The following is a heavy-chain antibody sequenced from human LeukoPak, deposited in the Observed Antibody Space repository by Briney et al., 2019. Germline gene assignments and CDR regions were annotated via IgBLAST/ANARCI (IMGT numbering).Heavy chain of an antibody. CDR1: GFTFDDYA. CDR2: ISWNSGSI. V-gene: IGHV3-9*01. J-gene: IGHJ6*02. Sequence: GRSLRLSCAASGFTFDDYAMHWVRQVPGKGLEWVSGISWNSGSIGYANSVKGRFTISGDSAKNSLYLQMNSLRAEDTALYYCAKAYSYNYYAVDVWGQGTTVTVSS. CDR3: AKAYSYNYYAVDV.